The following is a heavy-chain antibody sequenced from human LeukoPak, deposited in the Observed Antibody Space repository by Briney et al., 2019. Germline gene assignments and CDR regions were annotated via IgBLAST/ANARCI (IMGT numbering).Heavy chain of an antibody. V-gene: IGHV2-5*01. Sequence: SGPTLVKPTQTLTLTCTFYGVSLSTSGVGVGWIRQAPGKALEWLVLLYWNDDKRNSPSLKSRLTITKDTSKSQVVLTMTIMDPVDTATYYCAHRPRQWGRFLEWLLVPWFDPWGQGTLVTVSS. J-gene: IGHJ5*02. D-gene: IGHD3-3*01. CDR2: LYWNDDK. CDR3: AHRPRQWGRFLEWLLVPWFDP. CDR1: GVSLSTSGVG.